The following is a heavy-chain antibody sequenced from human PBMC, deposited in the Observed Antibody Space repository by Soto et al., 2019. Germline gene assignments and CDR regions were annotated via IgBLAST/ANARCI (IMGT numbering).Heavy chain of an antibody. CDR3: ARASSGWYKMYFDY. J-gene: IGHJ4*02. Sequence: GGSLRLSCAASGFTFSSYWMSWVRQAPGKGLEWVANIKQDGSEKYYVDSVKGRFTISRDNAKNPLYLQMNSLRAEDTAVYYCARASSGWYKMYFDYWGQGTMVTVSS. CDR2: IKQDGSEK. D-gene: IGHD6-19*01. CDR1: GFTFSSYW. V-gene: IGHV3-7*03.